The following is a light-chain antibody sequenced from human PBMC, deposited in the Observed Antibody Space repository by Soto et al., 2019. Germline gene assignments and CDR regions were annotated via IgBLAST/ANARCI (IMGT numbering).Light chain of an antibody. Sequence: DIQMTQSPSSLSASVGDRVTITCRASQGISTYLAWYQQKPGKVPKLLIYAPSTLQSGFPSRFSGSGSGTDFTLTISSLQPEDFATYYCQKYKSAPWTFGQGTKVEIK. V-gene: IGKV1-27*01. CDR3: QKYKSAPWT. J-gene: IGKJ1*01. CDR1: QGISTY. CDR2: APS.